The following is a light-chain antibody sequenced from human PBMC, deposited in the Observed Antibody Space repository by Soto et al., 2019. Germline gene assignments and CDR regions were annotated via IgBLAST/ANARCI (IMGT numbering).Light chain of an antibody. V-gene: IGKV1-9*01. CDR1: QGISSY. CDR3: QQLNSYPRT. Sequence: DIQLTQSPSFLSASVGDRVTITCRASQGISSYLAWYQQKPGKAPKLLIYAASTLQIGVPSRFSGSGSGTEFTLTISSLQPEDFATYYGQQLNSYPRTFGQGTKVEIK. CDR2: AAS. J-gene: IGKJ1*01.